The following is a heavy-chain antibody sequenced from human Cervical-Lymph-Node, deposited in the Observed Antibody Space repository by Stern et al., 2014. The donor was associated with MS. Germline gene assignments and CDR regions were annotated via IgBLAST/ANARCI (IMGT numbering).Heavy chain of an antibody. V-gene: IGHV2-5*02. J-gene: IGHJ6*02. CDR1: GFSLSSVGVG. CDR2: LYWDDDK. Sequence: EESGPTLVKPTQTLTLTCTFSGFSLSSVGVGVGWVRQPPGKALEWLGLLYWDDDKPYRPSLKNRLNITKDTSKNQVFLSITHLDPVDTGTYCCAHSLGAFGMDVWGQGTTVTVSS. CDR3: AHSLGAFGMDV.